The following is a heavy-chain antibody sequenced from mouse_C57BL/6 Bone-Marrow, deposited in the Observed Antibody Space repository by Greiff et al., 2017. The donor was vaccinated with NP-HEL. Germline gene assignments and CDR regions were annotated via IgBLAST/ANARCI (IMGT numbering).Heavy chain of an antibody. CDR2: IHPNSGST. J-gene: IGHJ3*01. CDR3: ARWRDPGTWFAY. V-gene: IGHV1-64*01. Sequence: VQLQQPGAELVKPGASVKLSCKASGYTFTSYWMHWVKQRPGQGLEWIGMIHPNSGSTNYNEKFKSKATLTVDKSSSTAYMQLSSLTSEDSAVYYCARWRDPGTWFAYWGQGTLVTVSA. CDR1: GYTFTSYW.